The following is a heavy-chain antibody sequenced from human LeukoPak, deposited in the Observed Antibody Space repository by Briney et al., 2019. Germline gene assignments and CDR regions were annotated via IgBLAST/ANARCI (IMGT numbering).Heavy chain of an antibody. J-gene: IGHJ5*02. V-gene: IGHV4-38-2*02. Sequence: SETLSLTCTVSSYSISSGYYWGWIRQPPGKGLEWIGSIYHSGSTYYNPSLKSRVTISVDTSKNQFSLKLSSVTAADTAVYYCARTMTTVTRNWFDPWGQGTLVTVSS. CDR2: IYHSGST. CDR3: ARTMTTVTRNWFDP. CDR1: SYSISSGYY. D-gene: IGHD4-17*01.